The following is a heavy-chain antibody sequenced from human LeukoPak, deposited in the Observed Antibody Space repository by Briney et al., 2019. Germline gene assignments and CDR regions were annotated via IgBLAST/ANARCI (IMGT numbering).Heavy chain of an antibody. Sequence: GESLKISCKGSGYSFTSYWIGWVRPMPGKGLEWMGIIYPGDSDTRYSPSFQGQVTISADKSISTAYLQWSSLKASDTAMYYCARTRATGYSSSCSFDYWGQGTLVTVSS. CDR3: ARTRATGYSSSCSFDY. J-gene: IGHJ4*02. CDR1: GYSFTSYW. D-gene: IGHD6-13*01. CDR2: IYPGDSDT. V-gene: IGHV5-51*01.